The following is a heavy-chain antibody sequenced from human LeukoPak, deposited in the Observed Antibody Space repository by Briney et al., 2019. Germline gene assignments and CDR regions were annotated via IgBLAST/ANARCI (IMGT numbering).Heavy chain of an antibody. V-gene: IGHV3-53*01. CDR2: IYSGGST. Sequence: GGSLRLSCAASEFSVGSNYMTWVRQAPGKGLEWVSLIYSGGSTYYADSVKGRFTISRDNSKNTLYLQMNSLRAEDTAVYYCAKVSGSYLSIDYWGQGTLVTVSS. J-gene: IGHJ4*02. CDR3: AKVSGSYLSIDY. D-gene: IGHD1-26*01. CDR1: EFSVGSNY.